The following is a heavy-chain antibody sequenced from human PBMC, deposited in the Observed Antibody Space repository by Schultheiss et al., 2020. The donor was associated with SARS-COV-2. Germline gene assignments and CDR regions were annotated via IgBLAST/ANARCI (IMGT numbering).Heavy chain of an antibody. CDR3: ASRVGSYSSSWYGYFQH. D-gene: IGHD6-13*01. J-gene: IGHJ1*01. CDR1: GYTFTGYY. CDR2: INPNSGGT. V-gene: IGHV1-2*04. Sequence: ASVKVSCKASGYTFTGYYMHWVRQAPGQGLEWMGWINPNSGGTNYAQKFQGWVTMTRDTSISTAYMELSRLRSDDTAVYYCASRVGSYSSSWYGYFQHWGQGTLVTVSS.